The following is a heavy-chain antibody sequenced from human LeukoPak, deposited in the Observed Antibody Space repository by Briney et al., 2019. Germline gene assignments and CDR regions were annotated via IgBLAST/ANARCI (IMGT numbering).Heavy chain of an antibody. CDR3: AKAGRSVGSDFAS. J-gene: IGHJ4*02. D-gene: IGHD1-26*01. Sequence: PGGSLRLSCAASGFTFNNYAMSWVRQAPGKGLEWVSLVGGSGIYTYYADSVKGRFTISRDNSKNTVYLQMNSLRADDAALYYCAKAGRSVGSDFASWGQGALVIVSS. CDR1: GFTFNNYA. CDR2: VGGSGIYT. V-gene: IGHV3-23*01.